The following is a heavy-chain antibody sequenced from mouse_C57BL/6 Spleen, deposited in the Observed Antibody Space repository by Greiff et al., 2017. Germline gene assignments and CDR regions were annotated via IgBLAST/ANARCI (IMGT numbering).Heavy chain of an antibody. Sequence: EVKLVESGGDLVKPGGSLKLSCAASGFTFSSYGMSWVRQTPDKRLEWVATISSGSSYTYYPDSVKGRFTISRDNAKNTLYLQMSSLKSEDTAMYYCARRGFITTVVGAMDYWGQGTSVTVSS. CDR3: ARRGFITTVVGAMDY. CDR1: GFTFSSYG. CDR2: ISSGSSYT. V-gene: IGHV5-6*02. D-gene: IGHD1-1*01. J-gene: IGHJ4*01.